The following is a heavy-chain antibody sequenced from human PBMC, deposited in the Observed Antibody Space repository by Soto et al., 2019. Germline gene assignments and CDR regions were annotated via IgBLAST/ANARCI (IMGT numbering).Heavy chain of an antibody. V-gene: IGHV3-64D*06. D-gene: IGHD6-13*01. CDR1: GFTVSSFG. J-gene: IGHJ6*02. CDR2: LSSNGIGT. Sequence: GGTLRLSCSGSGFTVSSFGMHWVRQAPGKGLEHVSTLSSNGIGTYYADSVKGRFTFSRDTSKNTLYLQMSSLRTEDTAVYYCVKDMGQAAVGIRYPYGLDVWGLGTTVTVS. CDR3: VKDMGQAAVGIRYPYGLDV.